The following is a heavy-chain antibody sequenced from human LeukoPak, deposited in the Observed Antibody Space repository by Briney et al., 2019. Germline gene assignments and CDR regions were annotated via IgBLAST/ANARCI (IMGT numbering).Heavy chain of an antibody. Sequence: SETLSLTCTVSGGSISSYYWSWIRQPPGKRLEWIGSINHSGSTNYNPSLKSRITILIDTSKSQFSLKVRSVTAADTALYYCAREYSSSWGLNYYYMDVWGKGTTVTVSS. D-gene: IGHD6-13*01. CDR3: AREYSSSWGLNYYYMDV. J-gene: IGHJ6*03. CDR2: INHSGST. CDR1: GGSISSYY. V-gene: IGHV4-59*01.